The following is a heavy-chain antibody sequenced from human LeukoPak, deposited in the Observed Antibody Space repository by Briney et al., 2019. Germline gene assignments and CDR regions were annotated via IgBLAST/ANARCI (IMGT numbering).Heavy chain of an antibody. J-gene: IGHJ4*02. CDR2: ISSSGSTI. V-gene: IGHV3-48*03. Sequence: GGSLRLSCAASGFTFSSYEMNWVHQAPGKGLEWVSYISSSGSTIYYADSVKGRFTISRDNAKNSLYLQMNSLRAEDTAVYYCARDLLRLGELSSGEDYWGQGTLVTVSS. CDR1: GFTFSSYE. D-gene: IGHD3-16*02. CDR3: ARDLLRLGELSSGEDY.